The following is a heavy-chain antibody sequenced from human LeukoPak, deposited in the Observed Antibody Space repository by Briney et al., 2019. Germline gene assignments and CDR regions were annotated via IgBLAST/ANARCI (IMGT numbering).Heavy chain of an antibody. J-gene: IGHJ6*02. V-gene: IGHV4-59*08. CDR1: GGSISSYY. CDR2: IYYGGST. CDR3: ASHENRYYFGV. D-gene: IGHD3-10*01. Sequence: PSETLSLTCTVSGGSISSYYLNWLRQPPGKGLEWIGYIYYGGSTDYNPSLKSRVTISLDTSKNQFSLKLSSVTAADTAVYYCASHENRYYFGVWGQGTTVTVSS.